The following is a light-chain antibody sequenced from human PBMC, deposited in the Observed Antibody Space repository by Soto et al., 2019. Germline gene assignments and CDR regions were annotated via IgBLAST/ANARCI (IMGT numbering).Light chain of an antibody. CDR2: EDN. Sequence: NFMLTQPHSVSGSPGETVIICCTRSSGSIGGNYVRWYQQRPGSAPTTVIYEDNQRPSRVPDRFSGAIDRSSNSAALTISGLRTEGEADYYRQSYDSGNPVVFGGGTKLTVL. CDR1: SGSIGGNY. CDR3: QSYDSGNPVV. V-gene: IGLV6-57*04. J-gene: IGLJ2*01.